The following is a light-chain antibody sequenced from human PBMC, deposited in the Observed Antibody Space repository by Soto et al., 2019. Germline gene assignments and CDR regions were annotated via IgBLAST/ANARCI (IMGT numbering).Light chain of an antibody. CDR2: GAS. Sequence: EIVMTQSPATLSVSPGERATLSCRASQSVSSNLAWYQQKPGQAPRLLIYGASTRATGIPARFNGSGSGTEFTLTISSLQSEDFAVYYWQQYNNWPPTWTFGQGTKVEIK. V-gene: IGKV3-15*01. J-gene: IGKJ1*01. CDR3: QQYNNWPPTWT. CDR1: QSVSSN.